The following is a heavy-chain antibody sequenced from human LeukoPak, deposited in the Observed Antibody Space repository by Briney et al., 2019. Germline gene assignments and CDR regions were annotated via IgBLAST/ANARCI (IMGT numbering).Heavy chain of an antibody. CDR2: IYTSGST. Sequence: SETLSLTCTVSGGSISSYYWSWIRQPAGKGLEWIGRIYTSGSTNYNPPLKSRVTISVDKSKNQFSLKLSSVTAADTAVYHCARRSSSWYGLDYWGQGTLVTVSS. J-gene: IGHJ4*02. V-gene: IGHV4-4*07. D-gene: IGHD6-13*01. CDR1: GGSISSYY. CDR3: ARRSSSWYGLDY.